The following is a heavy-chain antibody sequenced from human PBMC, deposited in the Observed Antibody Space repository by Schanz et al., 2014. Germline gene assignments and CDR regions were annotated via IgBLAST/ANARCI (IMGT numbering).Heavy chain of an antibody. CDR3: ARGGRGSHDRRDY. D-gene: IGHD1-26*01. CDR1: GFGFSSYS. CDR2: ISGSSRTI. V-gene: IGHV3-48*01. Sequence: EVQLVESGGGLIQPGGSLRLSCAASGFGFSSYSMNWVRQAPGKGLEWVSYISGSSRTIYYADSMKGRFTVSRDNAENALYLQMNSLRAEDTDLYFCARGGRGSHDRRDYWGQGTLVTVSS. J-gene: IGHJ4*02.